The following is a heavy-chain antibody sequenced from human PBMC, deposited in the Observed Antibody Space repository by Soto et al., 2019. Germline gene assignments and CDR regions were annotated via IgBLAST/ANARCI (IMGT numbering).Heavy chain of an antibody. J-gene: IGHJ5*02. CDR3: AHRRYYGSGTQTFDP. CDR2: IYWDDDK. V-gene: IGHV2-5*02. Sequence: QITLKESGPTLVKPTQTLTLTCTFSGFSLSTSGVGVGWIRQPPGKALEWLALIYWDDDKRYSPSLKSRLTTXXDXSXXQVVLTMTTMDPADTATYYCAHRRYYGSGTQTFDPWGQGTLVTVSS. CDR1: GFSLSTSGVG. D-gene: IGHD3-10*01.